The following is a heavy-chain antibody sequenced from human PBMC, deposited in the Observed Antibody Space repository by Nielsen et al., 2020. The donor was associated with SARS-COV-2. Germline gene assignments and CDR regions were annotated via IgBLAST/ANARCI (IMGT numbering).Heavy chain of an antibody. CDR3: AREQLVLLDY. Sequence: SLKISCAASGFTFSSSAMHWVRPAPGKGLERVAVISYDGSNKYYADSVKGRFTISRDNSKNTLYLQMNSLGAEDTAVYYCAREQLVLLDYWGQGTLVTVSS. J-gene: IGHJ4*02. CDR1: GFTFSSSA. V-gene: IGHV3-30*04. D-gene: IGHD6-6*01. CDR2: ISYDGSNK.